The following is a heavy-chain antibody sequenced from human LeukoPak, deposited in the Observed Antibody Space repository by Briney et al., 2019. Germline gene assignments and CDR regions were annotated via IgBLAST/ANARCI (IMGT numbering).Heavy chain of an antibody. CDR1: GFTFSSYA. Sequence: GGSLRLSCAASGFTFSSYAMHWVRQAPGKGVEWVADISYDASNKYYADSVKGRFTISRDNSKNTLYLQMNSLRADDTAVYYCARESGPLDYYYMDVWGKGTTVTVSS. CDR2: ISYDASNK. CDR3: ARESGPLDYYYMDV. V-gene: IGHV3-30*04. J-gene: IGHJ6*03.